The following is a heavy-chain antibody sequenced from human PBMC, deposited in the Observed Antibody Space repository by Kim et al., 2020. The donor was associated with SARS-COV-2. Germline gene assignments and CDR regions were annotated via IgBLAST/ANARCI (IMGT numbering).Heavy chain of an antibody. CDR2: IKQDGSEK. V-gene: IGHV3-7*01. D-gene: IGHD2-8*01. CDR3: ARIGRVIETY. J-gene: IGHJ4*02. CDR1: GFTFSSSW. Sequence: GGSLRLSCAASGFTFSSSWMSWVRQAPGKGLEWVANIKQDGSEKYYVDSVRGRFTVSRDNAKNSLFLQMNSLRVEDTAVYYCARIGRVIETYWGQGILVTVSS.